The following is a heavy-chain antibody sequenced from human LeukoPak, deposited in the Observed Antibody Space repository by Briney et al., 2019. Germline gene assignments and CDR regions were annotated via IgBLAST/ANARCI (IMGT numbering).Heavy chain of an antibody. Sequence: GGSLRLSCAASGFTFDDYAMHWVRQAPGKGLEWVSGISWNSGSIGYADSVKGRFTISRDNAKNPLYLQMNSLRAEDTALYYCAKSDGRGLVRLFGNWGQGTLVTVSS. V-gene: IGHV3-9*01. CDR1: GFTFDDYA. CDR2: ISWNSGSI. CDR3: AKSDGRGLVRLFGN. J-gene: IGHJ4*02. D-gene: IGHD3-16*01.